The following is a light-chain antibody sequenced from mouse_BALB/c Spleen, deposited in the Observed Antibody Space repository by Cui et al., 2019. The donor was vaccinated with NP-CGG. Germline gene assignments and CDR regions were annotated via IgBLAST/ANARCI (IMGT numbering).Light chain of an antibody. CDR3: ALWYSNHWV. Sequence: ALTHAPAPTTSPGETVTLTCRSSTGAVTTSNYANWVQEKPDHLFTGLIGGTNNRVPGVPARFSGSLIGDKAALTITGAQTEDEAIYFCALWYSNHWVFGGGTKLTVL. J-gene: IGLJ1*01. CDR1: TGAVTTSNY. V-gene: IGLV1*01. CDR2: GTN.